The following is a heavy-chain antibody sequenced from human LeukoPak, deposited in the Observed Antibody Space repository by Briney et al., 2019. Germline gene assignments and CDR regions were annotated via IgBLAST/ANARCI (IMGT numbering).Heavy chain of an antibody. Sequence: SETLSLTCTVSGGSISSSSYYWGWIRQPPGKGLEWIGSIYYSGSTYYNPSLKSRVTISVDTSKNQFSLKLSSVTAADTAVYYCARHEDSSGWYTLDYWGQGTLVTVSS. CDR3: ARHEDSSGWYTLDY. D-gene: IGHD6-19*01. CDR2: IYYSGST. J-gene: IGHJ4*02. CDR1: GGSISSSSYY. V-gene: IGHV4-39*01.